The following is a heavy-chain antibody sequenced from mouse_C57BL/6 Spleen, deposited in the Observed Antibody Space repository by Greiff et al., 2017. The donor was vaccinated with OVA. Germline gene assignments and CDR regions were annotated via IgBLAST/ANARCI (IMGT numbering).Heavy chain of an antibody. D-gene: IGHD2-4*01. CDR1: GYTFTDYY. CDR3: ARTLYYDDDGAMDY. V-gene: IGHV1-26*01. J-gene: IGHJ4*01. CDR2: INPNNGGT. Sequence: DVQLQESGPELVKPGASVKISCKASGYTFTDYYMNWVKQSHGKSLEWIGDINPNNGGTSYNQKFKGKATLTVDKSSSTAYMELRSLTSEDSAVYYCARTLYYDDDGAMDYWGQGTSVTVSS.